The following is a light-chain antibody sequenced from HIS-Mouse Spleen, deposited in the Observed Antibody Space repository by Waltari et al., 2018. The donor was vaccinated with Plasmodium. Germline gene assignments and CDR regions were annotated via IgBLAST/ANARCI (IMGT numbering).Light chain of an antibody. CDR1: QSISSY. J-gene: IGKJ4*01. CDR3: QQSYSTPGT. CDR2: AAS. Sequence: DIQMTQSPSSLSASVGDRVTITCRASQSISSYLNWSQQKPGKAPKLLIYAASSLQSGVPSRFSGSGSGTDFTLTISSLQPEDFATYYCQQSYSTPGTFGGGTKVEIK. V-gene: IGKV1-39*01.